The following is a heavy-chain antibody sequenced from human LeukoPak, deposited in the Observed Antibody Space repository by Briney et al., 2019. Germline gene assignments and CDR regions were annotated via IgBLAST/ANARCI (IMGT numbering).Heavy chain of an antibody. CDR1: GYTVTSYD. D-gene: IGHD4-11*01. CDR2: TNPKSGGT. V-gene: IGHV1-8*01. CDR3: ARCPVTTHGMDV. Sequence: ASVKVSCKASGYTVTSYDINGVRQATGQGREWMGWTNPKSGGTGFAQKLQGRLTMTTDTSISTSYMELSSLTPDHTAVYSCARCPVTTHGMDVWGQGTTVPVSS. J-gene: IGHJ6*02.